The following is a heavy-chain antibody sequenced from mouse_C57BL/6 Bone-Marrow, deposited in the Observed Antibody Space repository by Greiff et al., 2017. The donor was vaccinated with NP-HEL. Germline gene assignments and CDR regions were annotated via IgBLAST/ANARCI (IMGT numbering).Heavy chain of an antibody. CDR1: GFPFTDYY. J-gene: IGHJ1*03. CDR2: VYPYNGGT. V-gene: IGHV1-36*01. D-gene: IGHD1-1*01. CDR3: ARGGIYYYGLWYFDV. Sequence: ECGPVLVKPGPSVKISCKASGFPFTDYYMHWVQQSPGTSLEWIGLVYPYNGGTSYNQKFKGKATLTVDTSSSTAYMELNSLTSEDSAVYYCARGGIYYYGLWYFDVWGTGTTVTVSS.